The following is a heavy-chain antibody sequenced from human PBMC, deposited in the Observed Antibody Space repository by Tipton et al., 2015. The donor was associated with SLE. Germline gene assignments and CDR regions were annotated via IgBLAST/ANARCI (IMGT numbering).Heavy chain of an antibody. Sequence: TLSLTCTVSGDSISYNYWSWIRQPPGKGLEWIGYMYYSGSTKYNPSLKSRVTISVDTSKSQFSLKLTSVSAADTAVYYCARGGLGYSYYYYMDVWGKGTTVTVSS. CDR1: GDSISYNY. V-gene: IGHV4-59*01. D-gene: IGHD5-18*01. J-gene: IGHJ6*03. CDR3: ARGGLGYSYYYYMDV. CDR2: MYYSGST.